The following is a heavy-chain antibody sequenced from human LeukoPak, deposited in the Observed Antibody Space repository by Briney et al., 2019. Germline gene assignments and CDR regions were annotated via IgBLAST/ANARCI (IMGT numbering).Heavy chain of an antibody. CDR3: ARGGYCSGGSCYPAMDV. Sequence: GGSLRLSCAASGFTFSSYTMNWVRQTPGKGPEWVSYISSSSSTIYYADSVKGRFTISRDNAKNSLYLQMNSLRDEDTAVYYCARGGYCSGGSCYPAMDVWGQGTTVTVSS. V-gene: IGHV3-48*02. J-gene: IGHJ6*02. D-gene: IGHD2-15*01. CDR2: ISSSSSTI. CDR1: GFTFSSYT.